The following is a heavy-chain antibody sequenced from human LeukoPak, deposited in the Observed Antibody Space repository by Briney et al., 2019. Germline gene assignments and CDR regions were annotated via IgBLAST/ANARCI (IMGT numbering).Heavy chain of an antibody. CDR3: ARGPPARRYFDWLPGYNWFDP. CDR1: GGSFSGYY. J-gene: IGHJ5*02. D-gene: IGHD3-9*01. CDR2: INHSGST. Sequence: SETLSLTCAVYGGSFSGYYWSWIRQPPGKGLEWIGEINHSGSTNYNPSLKSRVTISVDTSKNQFSLKLSSATAADTAVYYCARGPPARRYFDWLPGYNWFDPWGQGTLVTVSS. V-gene: IGHV4-34*01.